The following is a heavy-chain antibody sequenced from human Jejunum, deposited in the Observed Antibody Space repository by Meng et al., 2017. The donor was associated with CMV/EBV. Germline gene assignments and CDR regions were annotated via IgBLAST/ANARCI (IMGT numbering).Heavy chain of an antibody. J-gene: IGHJ5*01. V-gene: IGHV4-30-4*01. D-gene: IGHD4-11*01. Sequence: QVQLQESGPGLVKPSQTLSLTCAVSGGSISSGGYYWSWIRQPPGKGLEWIGYIYYRGSTYYNASLKSRVTISVDTSRNQFSLNLVSVTAADTAVYYCARIRDRTADYLIGHGGFDSWGQGTLVTVSS. CDR3: ARIRDRTADYLIGHGGFDS. CDR1: GGSISSGGYY. CDR2: IYYRGST.